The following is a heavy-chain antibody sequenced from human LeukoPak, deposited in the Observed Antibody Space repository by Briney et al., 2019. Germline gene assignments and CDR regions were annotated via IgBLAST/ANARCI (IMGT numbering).Heavy chain of an antibody. CDR3: ATAFVSSSWYGDAFDI. CDR1: GYTFTSYY. V-gene: IGHV1-46*01. Sequence: ASVKVSCKAAGYTFTSYYMRWVRQAPGQGLEWMGIINPSGGSTIYAQKFQGRVTMTEDTSTDTAYMELSSLRSEDTAVYYCATAFVSSSWYGDAFDIWGQGTMVTVSS. D-gene: IGHD6-13*01. CDR2: INPSGGST. J-gene: IGHJ3*02.